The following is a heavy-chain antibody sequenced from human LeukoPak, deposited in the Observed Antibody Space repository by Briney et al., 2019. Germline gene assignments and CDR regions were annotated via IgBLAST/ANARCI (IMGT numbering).Heavy chain of an antibody. V-gene: IGHV3-20*04. CDR2: IEWDGGRT. D-gene: IGHD5-12*01. CDR1: GFTFDEYS. CDR3: ARDHRYAFDN. Sequence: GGSLRLSCAASGFTFDEYSMQWVRQAPGKGLEWVSVIEWDGGRTYYADSVKGRFTISRDKARNSLYLQMNSLRVEDTAMYYCARDHRYAFDNWGHGTLVTVSS. J-gene: IGHJ4*01.